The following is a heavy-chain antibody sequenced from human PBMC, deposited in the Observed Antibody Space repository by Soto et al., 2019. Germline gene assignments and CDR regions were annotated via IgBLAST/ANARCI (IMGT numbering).Heavy chain of an antibody. Sequence: PSETLSLTCTVSGGSISSYYWSWIRQPPGKGLEWIGYIYYSGSTNYNPSLKSRVTISVDTSKSQFSLELSSVTAADTAVYYCARGGGFLGYWGQGTLVTVSS. CDR3: ARGGGFLGY. CDR1: GGSISSYY. J-gene: IGHJ4*02. V-gene: IGHV4-59*12. CDR2: IYYSGST. D-gene: IGHD3-10*01.